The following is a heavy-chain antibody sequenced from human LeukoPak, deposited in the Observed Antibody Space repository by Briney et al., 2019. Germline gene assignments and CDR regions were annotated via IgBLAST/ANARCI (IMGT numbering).Heavy chain of an antibody. CDR2: INHSGST. V-gene: IGHV4-34*01. D-gene: IGHD2-21*01. Sequence: PSETLSPTCAVYGGSFSGYYWSWIRQPPGKGLEWIGEINHSGSTNYNPSLKSRVTISVDTSKNQFSLKLSSVTAADTAVYYCARGLYFGDPDYYYYYGMDVWGQGTTVTVSS. CDR3: ARGLYFGDPDYYYYYGMDV. J-gene: IGHJ6*02. CDR1: GGSFSGYY.